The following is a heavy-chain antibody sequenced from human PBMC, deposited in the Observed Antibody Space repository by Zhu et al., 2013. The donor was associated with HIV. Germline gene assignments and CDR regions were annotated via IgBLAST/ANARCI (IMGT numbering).Heavy chain of an antibody. V-gene: IGHV1-69*06. CDR1: GGTFGKSG. CDR3: ARDGGPRQSCSVFES. J-gene: IGHJ4*01. D-gene: IGHD2-15*01. Sequence: QVHLLQSGAEVKKTGSSVRLSCTSSGGTFGKSGFFWLRQAPITGLEWMGTFIPMLGTSNYAQRFLGRLTIDVRERQQYSLHGTEGPDHLTYTAIYYCARDGGPRQSCSVFESWG. CDR2: FIPMLGTS.